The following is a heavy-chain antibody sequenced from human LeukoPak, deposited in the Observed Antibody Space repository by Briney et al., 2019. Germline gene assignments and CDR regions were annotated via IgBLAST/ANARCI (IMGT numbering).Heavy chain of an antibody. J-gene: IGHJ5*02. CDR2: IYYSGST. CDR1: GGSISSYY. D-gene: IGHD3-10*01. V-gene: IGHV4-59*08. Sequence: SETLSLTCTVSGGSISSYYWSWIRQPPGKGLEWIGYIYYSGSTNYNPSLKSRVTISVDTSKNQFSLKLSSVTAADTAVYYCARLGITMVRGVITWFDPWGQGTLVTVSS. CDR3: ARLGITMVRGVITWFDP.